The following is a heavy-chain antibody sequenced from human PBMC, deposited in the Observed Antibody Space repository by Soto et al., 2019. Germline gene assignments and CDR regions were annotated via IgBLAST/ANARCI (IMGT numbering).Heavy chain of an antibody. V-gene: IGHV1-8*01. D-gene: IGHD3-22*01. Sequence: QVQLVQSGAEVKKPGASVKVSCKASGYSFTSYDINWVRQATGQGLEWMGWMNANSGNTGYAQKFQGRVTMTRDKCESTAYMELSSLRSEVAAVYYCASPPYHYDSGGYVYGMDVWGQGTTVTVSS. CDR1: GYSFTSYD. J-gene: IGHJ6*02. CDR2: MNANSGNT. CDR3: ASPPYHYDSGGYVYGMDV.